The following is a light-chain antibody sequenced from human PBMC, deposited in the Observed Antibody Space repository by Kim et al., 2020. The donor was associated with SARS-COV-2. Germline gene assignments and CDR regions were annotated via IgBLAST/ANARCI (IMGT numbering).Light chain of an antibody. CDR1: GGSIASNY. CDR2: EDN. V-gene: IGLV6-57*01. Sequence: GQTATISCPRGGGSIASNYVQWYQRRPGSSPTTVIYEDNQRPAGVPGRFSGSIDSSPNSASLTISGLKTEDEADYYCQSYDSSNWVFGGGTQLTVL. CDR3: QSYDSSNWV. J-gene: IGLJ3*02.